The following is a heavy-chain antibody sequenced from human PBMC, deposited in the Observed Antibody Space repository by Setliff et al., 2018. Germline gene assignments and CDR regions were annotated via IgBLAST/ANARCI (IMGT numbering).Heavy chain of an antibody. CDR2: ISSSSSYI. J-gene: IGHJ5*02. D-gene: IGHD2-15*01. CDR3: ARDLDGGNGHDL. Sequence: LRLSCAASGFTFSSYSMNWVRQAPGKGLEWVSSISSSSSYIYYADSVKGRFTISRDNAKNSLFLQMNGLRADDTAVYYCARDLDGGNGHDLWGRGTLVTVSS. CDR1: GFTFSSYS. V-gene: IGHV3-21*01.